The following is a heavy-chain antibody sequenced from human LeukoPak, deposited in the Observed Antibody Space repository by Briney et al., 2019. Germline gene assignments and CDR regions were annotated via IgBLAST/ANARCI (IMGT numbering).Heavy chain of an antibody. CDR2: ISAYNGNT. D-gene: IGHD3-3*01. Sequence: ASVKVSCKAFGYTFTSYGISWVRQAPGQGLEWMGWISAYNGNTNYAQKLQGRVTMTTDTSTSTAYMELRSLRSDDTAVYYCARDQEDYDFWSEDAFDIWGQGTMVTVSS. V-gene: IGHV1-18*01. J-gene: IGHJ3*02. CDR1: GYTFTSYG. CDR3: ARDQEDYDFWSEDAFDI.